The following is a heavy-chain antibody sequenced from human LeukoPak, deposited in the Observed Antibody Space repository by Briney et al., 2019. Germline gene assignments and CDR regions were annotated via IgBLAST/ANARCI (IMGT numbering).Heavy chain of an antibody. CDR3: ARAKIASTVIYYYMDV. D-gene: IGHD2-21*02. V-gene: IGHV3-30*04. CDR2: ISYDGSNK. J-gene: IGHJ6*03. Sequence: GGSLRLSCAASGFPLSSHAMSWVRQAPGKGLEWVAVISYDGSNKYYADSVKGRFTISRDNSKNTLFLQMNSLRAEDTAVYYCARAKIASTVIYYYMDVWGKGTTVTVSS. CDR1: GFPLSSHA.